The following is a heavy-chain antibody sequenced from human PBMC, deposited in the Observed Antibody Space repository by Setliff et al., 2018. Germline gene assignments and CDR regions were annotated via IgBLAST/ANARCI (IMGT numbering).Heavy chain of an antibody. D-gene: IGHD3-10*01. CDR2: INHSGST. CDR1: GGSFSGYY. Sequence: PSETLSLTCAVYGGSFSGYYWSWIRQPPGKGLEWIGEINHSGSTNYNPSLKSRATISVDTSKNQFSLKLSSVTAADTAVYYCARDVRYYYGSGSYYNDWFDPWGQGTLVTVSS. V-gene: IGHV4-34*01. J-gene: IGHJ5*02. CDR3: ARDVRYYYGSGSYYNDWFDP.